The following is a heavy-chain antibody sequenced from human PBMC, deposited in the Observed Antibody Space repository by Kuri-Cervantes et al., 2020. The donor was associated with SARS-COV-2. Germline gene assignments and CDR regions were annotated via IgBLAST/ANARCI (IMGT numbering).Heavy chain of an antibody. V-gene: IGHV3-53*01. D-gene: IGHD3-3*01. CDR2: IYSGGST. CDR3: AKTPEFYDIWRGFRTYFDY. J-gene: IGHJ4*02. CDR1: GFTFSSYS. Sequence: GESLKISCAASGFTFSSYSMNWVRQAPGKGLEWVSVIYSGGSTYYADSVKGRFTISRDNSKNTQYLQMNSLRDEDMAVYYCAKTPEFYDIWRGFRTYFDYWGQGTPVTVSS.